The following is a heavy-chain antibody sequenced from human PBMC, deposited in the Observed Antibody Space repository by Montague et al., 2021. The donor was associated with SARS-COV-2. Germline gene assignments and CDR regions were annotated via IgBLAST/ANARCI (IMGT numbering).Heavy chain of an antibody. Sequence: SETLSLTCTVSGGSLLRYYCSWIRQPPGKGLSLIGYIYYSGSTNYNPTHKSRVTISVDTSKNQLSLKLSSVTAADTAVYYCARSRRITIFGVGLSNYYGMDVWGQGTTVTVSS. CDR2: IYYSGST. CDR1: GGSLLRYY. V-gene: IGHV4-59*01. CDR3: ARSRRITIFGVGLSNYYGMDV. J-gene: IGHJ6*02. D-gene: IGHD3-3*01.